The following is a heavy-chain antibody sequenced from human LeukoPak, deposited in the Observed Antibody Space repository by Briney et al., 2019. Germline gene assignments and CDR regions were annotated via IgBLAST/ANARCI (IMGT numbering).Heavy chain of an antibody. CDR3: ATLTVASTFDY. V-gene: IGHV3-48*03. J-gene: IGHJ4*02. CDR2: ISSSGDTR. D-gene: IGHD6-19*01. Sequence: QPGGSLRLSCAASEFAFSVYEMYWVRQAPGKGLEWVSYISSSGDTRYYADSVKGRFTISRDNAKNSLYLKMNSLRAEDTAVYYCATLTVASTFDYWGQGALVTVSS. CDR1: EFAFSVYE.